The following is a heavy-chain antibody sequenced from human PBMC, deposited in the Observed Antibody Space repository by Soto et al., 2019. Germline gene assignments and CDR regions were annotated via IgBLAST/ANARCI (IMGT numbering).Heavy chain of an antibody. CDR2: ISYDGSNK. Sequence: QVQLVESGGGVVQAGRSLRLSCAASGFTFSSYGMHWVRQAPGKGLEWVAVISYDGSNKYYADSVKGRFTISRDNSKNTLYLQMNSLRAEDMAVYYCAKDSGGSSDYWGQGTLVTVSS. CDR3: AKDSGGSSDY. D-gene: IGHD2-15*01. V-gene: IGHV3-30*18. J-gene: IGHJ4*02. CDR1: GFTFSSYG.